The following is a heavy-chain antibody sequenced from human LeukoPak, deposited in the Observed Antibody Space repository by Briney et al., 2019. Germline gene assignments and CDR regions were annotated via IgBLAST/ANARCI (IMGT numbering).Heavy chain of an antibody. Sequence: SETLSLTCTVSGVSFRSTSYYWGWIRQPPGKGLEWIGSIYYSGSTSYNPSLKSRVTISVDTSKNQFSLKLSSVTAADTSVYYCGRIAVADGGFDYWGQGTLVTVSS. CDR3: GRIAVADGGFDY. D-gene: IGHD6-19*01. J-gene: IGHJ4*02. CDR1: GVSFRSTSYY. CDR2: IYYSGST. V-gene: IGHV4-39*01.